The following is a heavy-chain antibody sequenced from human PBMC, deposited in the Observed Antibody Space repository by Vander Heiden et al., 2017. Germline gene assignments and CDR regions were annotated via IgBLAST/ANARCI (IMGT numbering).Heavy chain of an antibody. CDR1: GFTFDDYA. D-gene: IGHD3-22*01. CDR2: ISWNSGSI. Sequence: EVQLVESGGGLVQPGRSLRLSLAASGFTFDDYAMHWVRQAPGKGREWVSGISWNSGSIGYADSVKGRFTISRDNAKNSLYLQMNSLRAEDTALYYCAKDVRDYYDSSGYSAFDIWGQGTMVTVSS. V-gene: IGHV3-9*01. CDR3: AKDVRDYYDSSGYSAFDI. J-gene: IGHJ3*02.